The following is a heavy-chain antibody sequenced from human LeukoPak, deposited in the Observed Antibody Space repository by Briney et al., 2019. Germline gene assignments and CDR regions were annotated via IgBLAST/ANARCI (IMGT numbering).Heavy chain of an antibody. D-gene: IGHD2-2*01. CDR1: GYTFTSYY. CDR3: ARERVGNIVVVPAVDY. J-gene: IGHJ4*02. Sequence: ASVKVSCKASGYTFTSYYMHWVRQAPGQGLEWMGIINPSGGSTSYAQKFQGRVTMTRDMSTSTVYMELSSLRSEDTAVYYCARERVGNIVVVPAVDYWGQGTLVTVSS. CDR2: INPSGGST. V-gene: IGHV1-46*01.